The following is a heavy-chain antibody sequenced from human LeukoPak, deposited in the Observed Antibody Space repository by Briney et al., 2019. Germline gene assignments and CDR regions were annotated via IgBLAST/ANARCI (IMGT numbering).Heavy chain of an antibody. V-gene: IGHV1-69*06. Sequence: SVKVSCKASGGTFSSYAISWVRQAPGQGLEWMGGIIPIFGTANYAQKFQGRVTITADKSTSTAYMELSSLRSEDTAVYSCAREEYCGGDCYSNWFDPWGQGTLVTVSS. J-gene: IGHJ5*02. CDR3: AREEYCGGDCYSNWFDP. CDR1: GGTFSSYA. D-gene: IGHD2-21*02. CDR2: IIPIFGTA.